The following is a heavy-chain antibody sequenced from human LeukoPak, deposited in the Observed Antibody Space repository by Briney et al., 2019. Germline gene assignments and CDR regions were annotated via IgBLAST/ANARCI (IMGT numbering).Heavy chain of an antibody. CDR2: IYTSGST. V-gene: IGHV4-4*07. D-gene: IGHD3-22*01. CDR3: VRDPPASSLYYYDSSGHNWFDP. CDR1: GGSISSYY. Sequence: SETLSLTCTVSGGSISSYYWSWIRQPAGKGLEWIGRIYTSGSTNYNPSLKSRVTMSVDTSKNQCSLKLSSVTAADTAVYYCVRDPPASSLYYYDSSGHNWFDPWGQGTLVTVSS. J-gene: IGHJ5*02.